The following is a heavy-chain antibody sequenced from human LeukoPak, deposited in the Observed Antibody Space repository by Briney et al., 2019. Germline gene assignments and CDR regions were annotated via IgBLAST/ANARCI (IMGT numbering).Heavy chain of an antibody. CDR3: ARAAAALY. CDR2: ITPDGSET. J-gene: IGHJ4*02. D-gene: IGHD6-13*01. CDR1: EFEPAYFW. V-gene: IGHV3-7*01. Sequence: GGSLRLSCVALEFEPAYFWMTWVRRAPGKGLEWVANITPDGSETFYLDSVRGRFTISRDNAKNSLYLQMNSLRAEDTAVYYCARAAAALYWGQGTLVTVSS.